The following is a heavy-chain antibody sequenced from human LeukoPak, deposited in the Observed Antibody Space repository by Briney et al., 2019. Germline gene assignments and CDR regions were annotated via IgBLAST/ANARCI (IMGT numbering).Heavy chain of an antibody. V-gene: IGHV3-23*01. D-gene: IGHD6-25*01. J-gene: IGHJ4*02. CDR2: ISSSGGNT. Sequence: GGSLRLSCAASGFTFRSYGMHWVRQAPGKGLEWVSAISSSGGNTYYADSVKGRFTISRDNSKNTLYLQMNSLRAEDTAVYYCAKDRPTRPIDYWGQGTLVTVSS. CDR1: GFTFRSYG. CDR3: AKDRPTRPIDY.